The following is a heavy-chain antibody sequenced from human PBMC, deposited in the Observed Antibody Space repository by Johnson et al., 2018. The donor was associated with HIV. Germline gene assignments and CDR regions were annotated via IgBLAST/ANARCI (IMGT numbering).Heavy chain of an antibody. Sequence: VQLVESGGGLVQPGGSLRLSCAASGFTFSSYWMSWVRQAPGKGLEWVANIKQDGSEKYYVDSVKGRFTISRDNAKNSLYLQMNSLRGEDTAVYYCAKDQYGSSGRYAFDIWGQWTMVTVSS. CDR1: GFTFSSYW. CDR2: IKQDGSEK. J-gene: IGHJ3*02. D-gene: IGHD3-10*01. CDR3: AKDQYGSSGRYAFDI. V-gene: IGHV3-7*01.